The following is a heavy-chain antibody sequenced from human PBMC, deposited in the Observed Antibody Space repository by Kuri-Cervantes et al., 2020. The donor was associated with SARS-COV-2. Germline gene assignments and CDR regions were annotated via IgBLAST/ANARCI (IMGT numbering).Heavy chain of an antibody. CDR2: IIPILGIA. Sequence: SVKVSCKASGGTFSSYAISWVRQAPGQGLEWMGRIIPILGIANYAQKFQGRVTLTADKSTSTAYMELSSLRSEDTAVYYCARTGRGGYCSSTSCPISYYYGMDVWGQGTTVTVSS. J-gene: IGHJ6*02. CDR3: ARTGRGGYCSSTSCPISYYYGMDV. CDR1: GGTFSSYA. D-gene: IGHD2-2*01. V-gene: IGHV1-69*04.